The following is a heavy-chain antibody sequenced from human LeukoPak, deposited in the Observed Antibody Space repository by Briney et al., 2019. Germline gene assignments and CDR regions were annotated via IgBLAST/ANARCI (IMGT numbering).Heavy chain of an antibody. CDR1: GGSISSGSYY. CDR3: ATQILLCHYY. CDR2: IYTSGST. D-gene: IGHD2-8*02. J-gene: IGHJ4*02. Sequence: SQTLSLTCTVSGGSISSGSYYWSWIRQPAGKGLEWIGRIYTSGSTNYNPSLKSRVTISVDTSKNQFSLRLTSVTAADTAVYYCATQILLCHYYWGQGTLVTVSS. V-gene: IGHV4-61*02.